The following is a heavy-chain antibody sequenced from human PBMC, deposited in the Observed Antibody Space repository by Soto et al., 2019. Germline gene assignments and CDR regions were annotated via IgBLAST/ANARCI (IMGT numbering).Heavy chain of an antibody. CDR2: TYYRSKWYN. V-gene: IGHV6-1*01. D-gene: IGHD6-19*01. J-gene: IGHJ4*02. CDR1: GDSVSSNSAA. CDR3: ARTLAVAGKRSRQYYFDY. Sequence: QSQTLSLTCAISGDSVSSNSAAWNWIRQSPSRGLEWLGRTYYRSKWYNDYAVSVKSRITINPDTSKNQFSLQLNSVTPEDTAVYYCARTLAVAGKRSRQYYFDYWGQGTLVTVSS.